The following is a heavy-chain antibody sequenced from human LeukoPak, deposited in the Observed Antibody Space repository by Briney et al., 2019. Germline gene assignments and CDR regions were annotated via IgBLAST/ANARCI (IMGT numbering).Heavy chain of an antibody. Sequence: SQNLSHTCAISGDSVSNNSAAWNWIRQSPSGTLEWLGRTDYRSMRYNDYAVSVKSRITINPDTSKNQFSLQLNSVTPEDTAVYYCVRHVNIGFDHWGQGTLATVSS. CDR1: GDSVSNNSAA. J-gene: IGHJ4*02. D-gene: IGHD2/OR15-2a*01. CDR2: TDYRSMRYN. CDR3: VRHVNIGFDH. V-gene: IGHV6-1*01.